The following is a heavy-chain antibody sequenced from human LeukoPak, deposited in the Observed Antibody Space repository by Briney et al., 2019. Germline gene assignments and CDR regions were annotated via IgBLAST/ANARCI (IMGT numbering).Heavy chain of an antibody. D-gene: IGHD6-19*01. CDR2: ISYDGSNK. Sequence: GGSLRLSCAASGFTFSSYGMHWVRQAPGKGLEWVAVISYDGSNKYYADSVKGRFTISRDNSKNTLYLQMNSLRAEDTAVYYCARAGGSGWFNFDYWGQGTLVTVSS. CDR3: ARAGGSGWFNFDY. J-gene: IGHJ4*02. CDR1: GFTFSSYG. V-gene: IGHV3-30*03.